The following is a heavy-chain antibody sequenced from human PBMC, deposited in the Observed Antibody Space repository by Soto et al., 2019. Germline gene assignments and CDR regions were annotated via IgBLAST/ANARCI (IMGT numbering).Heavy chain of an antibody. V-gene: IGHV4-59*01. CDR2: IYYSGST. CDR1: GGSISIDC. J-gene: IGHJ3*02. Sequence: SETLCLTWNVSGGSISIDCWSWIRQPPGKGLEWIGYIYYSGSTNYNPSLKSRVTISVDTSKNQFSLKLSSVTAADTAVYYCGRYYYDSSGWPGAFDIWGQGTMVX. D-gene: IGHD3-22*01. CDR3: GRYYYDSSGWPGAFDI.